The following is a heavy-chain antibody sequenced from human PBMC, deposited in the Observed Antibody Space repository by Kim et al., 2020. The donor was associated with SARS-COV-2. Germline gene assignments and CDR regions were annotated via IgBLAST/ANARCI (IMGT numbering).Heavy chain of an antibody. D-gene: IGHD1-7*01. J-gene: IGHJ4*02. CDR1: GFTFSDYD. CDR2: ISSGGSTI. Sequence: GGSLRLSCAASGFTFSDYDMSWIRQAPGKGLEWVSDISSGGSTIYYADSVKGRFTISRDNAKNTLYLQMNSLRAEDTAVYYCARVPRSDNWYYGYWGQGTLVTVSS. CDR3: ARVPRSDNWYYGY. V-gene: IGHV3-11*04.